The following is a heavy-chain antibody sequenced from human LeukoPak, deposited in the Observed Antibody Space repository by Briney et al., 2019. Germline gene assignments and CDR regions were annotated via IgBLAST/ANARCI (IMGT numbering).Heavy chain of an antibody. CDR1: GLTFSNYA. V-gene: IGHV3-23*01. CDR2: ISVSGDST. CDR3: AKDTNGPSSGYYLGWFDP. J-gene: IGHJ5*02. D-gene: IGHD3-22*01. Sequence: PGGSLRLSCAASGLTFSNYAMSWVRQGPGKGLEWVSVISVSGDSTHYADSVKGRFTIPRDNSKNTVNLQMNSLRAEDTAVYYCAKDTNGPSSGYYLGWFDPWGQGTLVTVSS.